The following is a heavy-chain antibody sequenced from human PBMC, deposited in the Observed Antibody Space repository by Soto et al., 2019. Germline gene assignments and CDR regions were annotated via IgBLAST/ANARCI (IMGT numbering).Heavy chain of an antibody. J-gene: IGHJ4*02. D-gene: IGHD4-4*01. CDR1: GFIFTRYS. CDR2: ISSTTNYI. V-gene: IGHV3-21*06. Sequence: GGSLRLSCAASGFIFTRYSMNWVRQAPGKGLEWVSSISSTTNYIYYGDSMKGRFTISRDNAKNSLYLEMNSLRAADTAVYYCARGHGGTVTTFFDYWGQGTLVTVSS. CDR3: ARGHGGTVTTFFDY.